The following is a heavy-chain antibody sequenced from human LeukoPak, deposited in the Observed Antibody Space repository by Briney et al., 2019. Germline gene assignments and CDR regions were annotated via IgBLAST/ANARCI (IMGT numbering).Heavy chain of an antibody. J-gene: IGHJ5*02. Sequence: PSETLSLTCTVSGGSISSYYWSWIRQPAGKGLEWIGRIYTSGSTNYNPSLKSRVTMSVDTSKNQFSLKLSSVTAADTAVYYCARHREKSSTYSGIDWFDPWGQGTLVTVSS. CDR1: GGSISSYY. V-gene: IGHV4-4*07. CDR2: IYTSGST. CDR3: ARHREKSSTYSGIDWFDP. D-gene: IGHD6-13*01.